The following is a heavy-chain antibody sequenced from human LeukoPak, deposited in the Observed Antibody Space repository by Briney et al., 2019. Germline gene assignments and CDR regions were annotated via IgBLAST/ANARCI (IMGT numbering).Heavy chain of an antibody. V-gene: IGHV1-2*02. J-gene: IGHJ3*02. Sequence: ASVKVSCKASGYTFTGYYMHWVRQAPGQGLEWVGWINPNSGGTNYAQKFQGRVTMTRDTSISTAYMEPSRLRSDDTAVYYCARERLVGASTLDAFDIWGQGTMVTVSS. CDR3: ARERLVGASTLDAFDI. D-gene: IGHD1-26*01. CDR1: GYTFTGYY. CDR2: INPNSGGT.